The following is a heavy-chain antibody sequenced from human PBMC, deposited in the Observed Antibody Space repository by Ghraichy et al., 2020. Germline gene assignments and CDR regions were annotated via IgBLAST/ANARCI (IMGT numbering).Heavy chain of an antibody. CDR1: GFTVSSNY. CDR2: IYSGGST. CDR3: ARVMVVVVPAATQNYYYYGMGV. V-gene: IGHV3-53*01. Sequence: GGSLRLSCAASGFTVSSNYMSWVRQAPGKGLEWVSVIYSGGSTYYADSVKGRFTISRDNSKNTQDLQMNSLRAVDTAEYYCARVMVVVVPAATQNYYYYGMGVLGLRTTVTV. D-gene: IGHD2-2*01. J-gene: IGHJ6*02.